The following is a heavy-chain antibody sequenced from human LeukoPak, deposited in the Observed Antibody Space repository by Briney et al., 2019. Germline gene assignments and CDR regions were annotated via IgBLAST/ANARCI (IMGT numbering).Heavy chain of an antibody. D-gene: IGHD3-16*01. J-gene: IGHJ3*02. Sequence: ASVKVSCKASGYTFTSFHMHWVRQAPGQGLELMGILNPGDGYTNYAQKFQGRVTVTRDTSTSTVYMELRSLRSEDTAVYYCAKDRGGSYTFYIWGQGTMVTVSS. CDR3: AKDRGGSYTFYI. CDR2: LNPGDGYT. CDR1: GYTFTSFH. V-gene: IGHV1-46*01.